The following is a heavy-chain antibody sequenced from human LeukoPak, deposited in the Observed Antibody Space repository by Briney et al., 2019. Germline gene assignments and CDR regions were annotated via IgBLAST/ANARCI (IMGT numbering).Heavy chain of an antibody. D-gene: IGHD3-22*01. J-gene: IGHJ6*02. CDR1: GGSISSYY. V-gene: IGHV4-59*08. CDR3: ARAMDYYDSSGYYHWGYGMDV. Sequence: PSETLSLTCTVSGGSISSYYWSWIRQPPGKGLEWIGYIYYSGSTNYNPSLKSRVTISVDTSKNQFSLKLSSVTAADTAVYYCARAMDYYDSSGYYHWGYGMDVWGQGTTVTVSS. CDR2: IYYSGST.